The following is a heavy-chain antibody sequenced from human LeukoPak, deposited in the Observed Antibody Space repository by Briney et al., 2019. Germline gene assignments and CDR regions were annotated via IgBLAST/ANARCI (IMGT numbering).Heavy chain of an antibody. D-gene: IGHD3-3*01. Sequence: SGGPLRLSCAASGFSFSIYWMSWVRQAPGQGLEWVANINQGGSETYYVDSVKGRFTISRDNAKNSLFLQLNSLRAEDTAVHYCARSPGVGAVDYWGQGSLVTVSS. CDR2: INQGGSET. V-gene: IGHV3-7*01. CDR3: ARSPGVGAVDY. J-gene: IGHJ4*02. CDR1: GFSFSIYW.